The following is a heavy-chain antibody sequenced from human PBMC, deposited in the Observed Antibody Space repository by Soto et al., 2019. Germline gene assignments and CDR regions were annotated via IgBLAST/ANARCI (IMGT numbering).Heavy chain of an antibody. CDR3: ANHGGFEI. CDR1: GFTFSTSG. Sequence: EVQLLESGGGLVQPGGSLRLSCAASGFTFSTSGMSWVRQAPGKGLEWVSSISGSGDYTNYADSVKGRFTISRDNTKNTLYLQIDSLTARDTAVYYCANHGGFEIWGQGTMVAVSS. CDR2: ISGSGDYT. D-gene: IGHD4-17*01. J-gene: IGHJ3*02. V-gene: IGHV3-23*01.